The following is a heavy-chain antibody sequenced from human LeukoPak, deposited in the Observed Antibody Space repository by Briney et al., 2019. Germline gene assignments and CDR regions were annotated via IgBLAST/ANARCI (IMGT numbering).Heavy chain of an antibody. Sequence: ETLSLTCTVSGGSVSSGSYYWSWIRQPPGTGLEWIGYIYYSGSTNYNPSLKSRVTISVDTSKNQFSLKLSSVTAADTAVYYCARDIAAAGIGAFDIWGQGTMVTVSS. CDR1: GGSVSSGSYY. D-gene: IGHD6-13*01. J-gene: IGHJ3*02. CDR3: ARDIAAAGIGAFDI. CDR2: IYYSGST. V-gene: IGHV4-61*01.